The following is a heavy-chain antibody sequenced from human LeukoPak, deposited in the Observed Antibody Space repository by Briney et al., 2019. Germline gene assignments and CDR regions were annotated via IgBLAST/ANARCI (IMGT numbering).Heavy chain of an antibody. V-gene: IGHV4-4*02. Sequence: SDTLSHTYGLSGGFDSIPNWLTWVRQTPGKGLEWIGQVHFDGKTQHNPSLESRLTMSLHLSENHTTPKLTSVTAADTAVYYCTREGGFYRPLDYSGQGILVTVSS. CDR1: GGFDSIPNW. CDR2: VHFDGKT. J-gene: IGHJ4*02. CDR3: TREGGFYRPLDY. D-gene: IGHD3-3*01.